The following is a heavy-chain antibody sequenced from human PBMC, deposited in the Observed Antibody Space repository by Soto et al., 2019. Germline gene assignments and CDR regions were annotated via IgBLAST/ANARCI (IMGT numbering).Heavy chain of an antibody. CDR2: ISSSSSYI. J-gene: IGHJ5*02. CDR3: ARDALLEWLLA. CDR1: GFTFSSYS. D-gene: IGHD3-3*01. V-gene: IGHV3-21*01. Sequence: EVQLVESGGGLVKPGGSLRLSCAASGFTFSSYSMNWVRQAPGKGLEWVSSISSSSSYIYYADSVKGQFTISRDNAKNSLYLQMNSLRGEETAVYYCARDALLEWLLAWGQGTLVTVST.